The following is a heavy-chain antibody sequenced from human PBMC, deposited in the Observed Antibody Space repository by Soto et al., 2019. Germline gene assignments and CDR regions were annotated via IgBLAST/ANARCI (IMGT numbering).Heavy chain of an antibody. CDR3: ASGGVLRDYSPGYGFDP. V-gene: IGHV4-59*01. CDR1: GGSISSYY. Sequence: SETLSLTCTVSGGSISSYYWSWIRQPPGKGLEWIGYIYYSGSTNYNPSLKSRVTISVDTSKNQFSLKLSSVTAADTAVYYCASGGVLRDYSPGYGFDPWGQGTLVTVSS. J-gene: IGHJ5*02. D-gene: IGHD2-15*01. CDR2: IYYSGST.